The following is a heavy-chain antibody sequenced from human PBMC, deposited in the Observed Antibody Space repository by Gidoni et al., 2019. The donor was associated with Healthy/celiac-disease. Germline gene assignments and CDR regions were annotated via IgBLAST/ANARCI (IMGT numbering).Heavy chain of an antibody. J-gene: IGHJ3*02. Sequence: EVQLVESGGGLVKPGGSLRLSCAASGFTFSSYSMNWVRQAPGKGLEWVSSISSSSSYIYYADSVKGRFTISRDNAKNSLYLQMNSLRAEDTAVYYCARGFVYSSGWGNAFDIWGQGTMVTVSS. D-gene: IGHD6-19*01. V-gene: IGHV3-21*01. CDR3: ARGFVYSSGWGNAFDI. CDR1: GFTFSSYS. CDR2: ISSSSSYI.